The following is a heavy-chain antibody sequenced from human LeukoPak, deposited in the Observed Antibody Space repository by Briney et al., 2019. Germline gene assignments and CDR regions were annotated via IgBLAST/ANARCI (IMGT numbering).Heavy chain of an antibody. J-gene: IGHJ4*02. Sequence: ASVKVSCKASGYTFTSYAMNWVRQAPGQGLEWMGWINTNTGNPTYAQGFTGRFVFSLDTSVSTAYLQISSLKAEDTAVYYCARGGDLLLGYCSSTSCSTFDYWGQGTLVTVSS. CDR1: GYTFTSYA. CDR3: ARGGDLLLGYCSSTSCSTFDY. CDR2: INTNTGNP. V-gene: IGHV7-4-1*02. D-gene: IGHD2-2*02.